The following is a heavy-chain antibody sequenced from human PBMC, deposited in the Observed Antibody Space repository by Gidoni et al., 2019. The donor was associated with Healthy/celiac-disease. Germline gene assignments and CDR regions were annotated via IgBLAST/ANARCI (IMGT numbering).Heavy chain of an antibody. J-gene: IGHJ5*02. CDR2: INHSGST. Sequence: QVQLQQWGAGLLKPSETLSPTCAVYGGSFSGYYWSWIRQPPGKGREWIGEINHSGSTNYNPSLKCGGTISVDTSKKQFSLKLSSVTAADTAVYYCASFIAAAGRGVSSENWFDPWGQGTLVTVSS. CDR1: GGSFSGYY. V-gene: IGHV4-34*01. CDR3: ASFIAAAGRGVSSENWFDP. D-gene: IGHD6-13*01.